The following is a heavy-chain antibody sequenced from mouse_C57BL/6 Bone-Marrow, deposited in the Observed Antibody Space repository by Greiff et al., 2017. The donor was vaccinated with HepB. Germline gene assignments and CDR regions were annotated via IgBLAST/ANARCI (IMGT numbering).Heavy chain of an antibody. Sequence: EVQLQQSGPELVKPGASVKMSCKASGYTFTDYNMHWVKQSHGKSLEWIGYINPNNGGTSYNQKFKGKATLTVNKSSSTAYMELRSLTSEDSAVYYCASSVVATRNSFDYWGQGTTLTVSS. J-gene: IGHJ2*01. V-gene: IGHV1-22*01. CDR2: INPNNGGT. CDR1: GYTFTDYN. D-gene: IGHD1-1*01. CDR3: ASSVVATRNSFDY.